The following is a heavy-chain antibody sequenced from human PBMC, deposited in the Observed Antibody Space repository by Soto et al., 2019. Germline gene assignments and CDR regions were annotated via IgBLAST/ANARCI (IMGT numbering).Heavy chain of an antibody. CDR1: GFSLSTSGMC. Sequence: SGPTLVNPTQTLTLTCTFSGFSLSTSGMCVSWIRQPPGKALEWLARIDWDDDKYYSTSLKTRLTISKGTSKNQVVLTMTNMDPVDTATYYCARIKSPNYGPGMPSGFYMDVGGKGTTVTVPS. D-gene: IGHD3-10*01. CDR3: ARIKSPNYGPGMPSGFYMDV. J-gene: IGHJ6*03. CDR2: IDWDDDK. V-gene: IGHV2-70*11.